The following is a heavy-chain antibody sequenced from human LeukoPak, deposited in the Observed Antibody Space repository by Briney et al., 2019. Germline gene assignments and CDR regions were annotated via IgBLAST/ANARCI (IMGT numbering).Heavy chain of an antibody. D-gene: IGHD2-21*02. Sequence: GASVKVSCKASGYTFTSYDINWVRQATGHGLEWMGWMNPNSGNTGYAQKFQGRVTMTRNTSISTAYMELSSLRSEDTAVYYCARKVTAIRGDWFDPWGQGTLVTVSS. CDR2: MNPNSGNT. V-gene: IGHV1-8*01. J-gene: IGHJ5*02. CDR1: GYTFTSYD. CDR3: ARKVTAIRGDWFDP.